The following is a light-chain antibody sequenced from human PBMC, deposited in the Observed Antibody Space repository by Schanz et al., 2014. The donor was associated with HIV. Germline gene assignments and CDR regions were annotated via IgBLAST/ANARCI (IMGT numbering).Light chain of an antibody. Sequence: QSALTQPPSASGSPGQSVTISCTGTSSDVGGYNYVSWYQQHPGKAPKLMIYEVSKRPSGVPDRFSGSKSGNTASLTVSGLQAEDEADYYCTSYTNNNTPWVFGGGTKLTVL. V-gene: IGLV2-8*01. CDR3: TSYTNNNTPWV. J-gene: IGLJ3*02. CDR2: EVS. CDR1: SSDVGGYNY.